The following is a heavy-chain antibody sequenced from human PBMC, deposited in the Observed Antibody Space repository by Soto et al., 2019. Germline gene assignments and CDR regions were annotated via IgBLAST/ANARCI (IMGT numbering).Heavy chain of an antibody. V-gene: IGHV3-9*01. CDR1: GFTFDDYA. D-gene: IGHD2-8*01. J-gene: IGHJ5*02. Sequence: EVQLVESGGGLVQPGRSLRLSCAASGFTFDDYAMHWVRQAPGKGLEWVSGISWNSGSIGYADSVKGRFTISRDNAKNSLYLQMNSLRAEDTALYYCAKARVLYNWFDPWGQGTLVTVSS. CDR3: AKARVLYNWFDP. CDR2: ISWNSGSI.